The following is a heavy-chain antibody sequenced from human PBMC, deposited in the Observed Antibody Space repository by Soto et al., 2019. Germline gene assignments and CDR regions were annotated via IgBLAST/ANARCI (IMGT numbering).Heavy chain of an antibody. CDR2: ISAYNGNT. Sequence: ASVTGACKASGYTFTSDGISWVRQAPGQGLEWMGWISAYNGNTNYAQKLQGRVTMTTDTSTSTAYMELRSLRSDDTAVYYCARDNDVGFGELSYFDYWGQGTLVTVSS. V-gene: IGHV1-18*01. CDR1: GYTFTSDG. CDR3: ARDNDVGFGELSYFDY. J-gene: IGHJ4*02. D-gene: IGHD3-10*01.